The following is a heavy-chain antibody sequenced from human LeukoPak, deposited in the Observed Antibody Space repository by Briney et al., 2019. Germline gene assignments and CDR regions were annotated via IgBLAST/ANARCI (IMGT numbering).Heavy chain of an antibody. CDR1: GGSISSGGYY. Sequence: ASETLSLTCTVSGGSISSGGYYWSWLRQHPGKGLEWIGYIYYSGSTYYNPSLKSRVTISVDTSKNQFSLKLSSVTAADTAVYYCARRAFYGVTGFDPWGQGTLVTVSS. D-gene: IGHD2-21*02. J-gene: IGHJ5*02. V-gene: IGHV4-31*03. CDR3: ARRAFYGVTGFDP. CDR2: IYYSGST.